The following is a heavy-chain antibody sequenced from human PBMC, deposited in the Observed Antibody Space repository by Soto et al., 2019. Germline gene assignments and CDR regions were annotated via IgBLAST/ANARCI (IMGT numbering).Heavy chain of an antibody. CDR1: GFTFSSYD. J-gene: IGHJ4*01. Sequence: QVQLVESGGGVVQPGRSLRLSCAASGFTFSSYDMHWVRKAPGKGLEWVAVISYDGSNKYYADSVKGRCTISRDNSKNTLYLQLNSLSAADTALYSCAREGRLYYFDYWGHRTRVTVS. CDR2: ISYDGSNK. CDR3: AREGRLYYFDY. D-gene: IGHD3-10*01. V-gene: IGHV3-30-3*01.